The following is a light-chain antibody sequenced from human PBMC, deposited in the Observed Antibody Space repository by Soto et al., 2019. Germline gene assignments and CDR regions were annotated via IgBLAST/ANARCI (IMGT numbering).Light chain of an antibody. V-gene: IGKV3-11*01. CDR3: QQRSNWPLVYT. CDR2: DAS. CDR1: QSVSSY. Sequence: EIVLTQSPATLSLSPGERATLSCRASQSVSSYLAWYQQKPGQAPRLLIYDASNRATGIPARFSGSGSGTDFTLTISSLETEDFAVYYCQQRSNWPLVYTFVQGTKLEIK. J-gene: IGKJ2*01.